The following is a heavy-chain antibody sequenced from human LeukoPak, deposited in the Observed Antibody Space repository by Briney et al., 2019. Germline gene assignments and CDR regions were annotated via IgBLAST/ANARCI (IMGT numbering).Heavy chain of an antibody. Sequence: PGGSLRLSCAASGFAFSSYSMNWVRQAPGKGREWVSSISSSSSYIYYADSVKGRFTISRDNAKNSLYLQMNSLRAEDTAVYYCARDPHIVVVPAAIGGWDYYYGMDVWGQGTTVTVSS. V-gene: IGHV3-21*01. J-gene: IGHJ6*02. CDR1: GFAFSSYS. D-gene: IGHD2-2*01. CDR3: ARDPHIVVVPAAIGGWDYYYGMDV. CDR2: ISSSSSYI.